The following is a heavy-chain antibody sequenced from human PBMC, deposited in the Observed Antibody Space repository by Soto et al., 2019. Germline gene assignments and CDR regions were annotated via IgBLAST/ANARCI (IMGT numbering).Heavy chain of an antibody. V-gene: IGHV4-59*01. CDR1: GGSISSYY. CDR3: ARCPIYYDSSGHDAFDI. Sequence: SETLSLTCTVSGGSISSYYWSWIRQPPGKGPEWIGYIYYSGSTNYNLPLKSRVTISVDTSKNQFSLKLGSVTAADTAVYYCARCPIYYDSSGHDAFDIWGQGTMVT. J-gene: IGHJ3*02. D-gene: IGHD3-22*01. CDR2: IYYSGST.